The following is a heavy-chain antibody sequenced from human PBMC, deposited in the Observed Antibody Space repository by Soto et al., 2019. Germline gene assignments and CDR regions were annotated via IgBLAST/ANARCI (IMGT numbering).Heavy chain of an antibody. J-gene: IGHJ4*02. V-gene: IGHV4-39*01. CDR2: IYYSGST. CDR1: GGSISSYY. Sequence: SETLSLSCTVSGGSISSYYWSWIRQPPGKGLEWIGSIYYSGSTYYNPSLKSRVTISVDTSKNQFSLKLSSVTAADTAVYYCARKASTTYYYDSSRSSDYWGQGTRVTFSS. D-gene: IGHD3-22*01. CDR3: ARKASTTYYYDSSRSSDY.